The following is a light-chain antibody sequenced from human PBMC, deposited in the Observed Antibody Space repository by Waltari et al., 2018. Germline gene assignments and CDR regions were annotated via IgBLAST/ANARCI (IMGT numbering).Light chain of an antibody. CDR1: LGSLPRASS. CDR3: LLYMGSGIWV. Sequence: QPLVPQEPSLHVSPGGTATPTCALRLGSLPRASSAVWYQPNPGQTPRTLVYKANIRSSGVPDRFSGSVLGNKAVLIITGAQAEDESTYYCLLYMGSGIWVFGGGTKLTVL. J-gene: IGLJ3*02. V-gene: IGLV8-61*01. CDR2: KAN.